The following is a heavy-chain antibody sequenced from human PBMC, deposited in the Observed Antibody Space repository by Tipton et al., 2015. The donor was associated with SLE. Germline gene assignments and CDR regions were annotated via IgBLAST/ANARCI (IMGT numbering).Heavy chain of an antibody. D-gene: IGHD3-10*01. CDR1: GGSFSGYY. V-gene: IGHV4-34*01. Sequence: TLSLTCAVYGGSFSGYYWSWIRQPPGKGLEWIGEINHSGSTNYNPSLKSRVTISVDTSKNQFSLNLNSVTAADTAVYYCAAGYYGSGSYYHWGQGTLVTVSS. CDR3: AAGYYGSGSYYH. J-gene: IGHJ4*02. CDR2: INHSGST.